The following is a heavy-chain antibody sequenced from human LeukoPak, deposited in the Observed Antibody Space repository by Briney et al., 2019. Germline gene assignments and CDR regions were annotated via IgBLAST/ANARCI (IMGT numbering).Heavy chain of an antibody. CDR2: IIPIFGTA. Sequence: ASVKVSCKASGGTFSSYAISRVRQAPGQGLEWMGGIIPIFGTANYAQKFQGRVTITADESTSTAYMELSSLRSEDTAVYYCATTYCSGGSCYFNWFDPWGQGTLVTVSS. D-gene: IGHD2-15*01. CDR1: GGTFSSYA. J-gene: IGHJ5*02. CDR3: ATTYCSGGSCYFNWFDP. V-gene: IGHV1-69*13.